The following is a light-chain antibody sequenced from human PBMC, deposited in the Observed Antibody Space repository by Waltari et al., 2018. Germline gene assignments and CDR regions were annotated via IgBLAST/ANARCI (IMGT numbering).Light chain of an antibody. CDR2: DVS. CDR3: SSYIDSSTLEL. J-gene: IGLJ2*01. Sequence: QSALTQPASVSGSPGQSITISCTGTSSDIGGYNYVSWYQQVPGKAPKLMIYDVSNRPSGLSSGFSGSKSGNTASLTISGLQAEDEADYFCSSYIDSSTLELFGGGTSLTVL. V-gene: IGLV2-14*03. CDR1: SSDIGGYNY.